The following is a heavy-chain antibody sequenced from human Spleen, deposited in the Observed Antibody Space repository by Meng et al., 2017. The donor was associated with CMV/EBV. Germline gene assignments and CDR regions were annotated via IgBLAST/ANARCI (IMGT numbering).Heavy chain of an antibody. CDR2: INWNGAST. Sequence: GESLKISCAASGFIFSDYVINWVRQAPGKGLEWVSGINWNGASTGYADSVKGRFTISRDNAKNSLYLQMNSLRAEDTALYHCARGSGSPFDYWGQGTLVTVSS. CDR3: ARGSGSPFDY. CDR1: GFIFSDYV. D-gene: IGHD3-10*01. V-gene: IGHV3-20*01. J-gene: IGHJ4*02.